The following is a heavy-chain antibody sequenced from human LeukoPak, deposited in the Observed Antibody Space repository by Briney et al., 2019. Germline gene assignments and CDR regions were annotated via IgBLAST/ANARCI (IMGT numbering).Heavy chain of an antibody. CDR3: ARVFRAAAVDY. CDR1: GGSISSYY. Sequence: SETLSLTCTVSGGSISSYYWSWIRQPPGKGLDWIGFIYHNGRTDYNPSLKSRVTISADTSKNQFSLGLSSVTAADTAVYYCARVFRAAAVDYWGQGTLVTVSS. D-gene: IGHD6-13*01. V-gene: IGHV4-59*01. CDR2: IYHNGRT. J-gene: IGHJ4*02.